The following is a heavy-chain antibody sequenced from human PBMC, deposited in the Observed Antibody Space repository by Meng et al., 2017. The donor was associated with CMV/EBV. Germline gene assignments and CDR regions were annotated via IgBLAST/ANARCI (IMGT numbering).Heavy chain of an antibody. CDR3: ARVGRTSCYDY. J-gene: IGHJ4*02. CDR2: IYYSGST. V-gene: IGHV4-30-4*08. Sequence: VKLQESGPGLEKPSQTLSLTCTVSGGSISSGDYYWSWIRQPTGKGLEWIGYIYYSGSTYYNPSLKSRVTISVDTSKNPFSLKLSSVTAADTAVYYCARVGRTSCYDYWGQGTLVTVSS. CDR1: GGSISSGDYY. D-gene: IGHD2-2*01.